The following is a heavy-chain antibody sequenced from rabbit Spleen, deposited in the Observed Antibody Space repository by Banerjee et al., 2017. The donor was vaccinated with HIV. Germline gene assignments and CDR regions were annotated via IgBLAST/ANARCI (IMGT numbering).Heavy chain of an antibody. D-gene: IGHD4-2*01. Sequence: LEESGGGLVQPEGSLALTCRASGFSFSDRDVMCWVRQAPGKGLEWIACINASTGKPVYATWASARFTISRTSSTTVTLQMTSLTAADTATYFCARDLVAVIGWNFNLWGPGTLVTVS. CDR1: GFSFSDRDV. J-gene: IGHJ4*01. V-gene: IGHV1S45*01. CDR3: ARDLVAVIGWNFNL. CDR2: INASTGKP.